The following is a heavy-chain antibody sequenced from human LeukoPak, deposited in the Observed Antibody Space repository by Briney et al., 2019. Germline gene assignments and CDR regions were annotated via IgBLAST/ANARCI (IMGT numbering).Heavy chain of an antibody. J-gene: IGHJ4*02. CDR1: GFTFKNYV. D-gene: IGHD1-26*01. Sequence: GGSLRLSCVASGFTFKNYVMNWVRQAPGKGLEWLATIYGSGVSISYADSVKGRFTISRDNSNNTLYLQMNSLRAEDTAMYYCARDLGWELPAEAYWGQGILVTVSS. V-gene: IGHV3-23*01. CDR2: IYGSGVSI. CDR3: ARDLGWELPAEAY.